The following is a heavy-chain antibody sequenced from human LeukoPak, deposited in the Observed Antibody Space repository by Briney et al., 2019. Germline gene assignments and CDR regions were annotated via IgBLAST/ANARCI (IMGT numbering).Heavy chain of an antibody. J-gene: IGHJ1*01. CDR2: ISSSSSSYI. V-gene: IGHV3-21*01. Sequence: GGSLRLSCAASGFTFSSYSMNWVRQAPGKGLEWVSSISSSSSSYIYYADSVKGRFTISRDNAKNSLYLQMNSLRAEDTAVYYCARERSIAAREYFQHWGQGTLVTVSS. CDR1: GFTFSSYS. CDR3: ARERSIAAREYFQH. D-gene: IGHD6-6*01.